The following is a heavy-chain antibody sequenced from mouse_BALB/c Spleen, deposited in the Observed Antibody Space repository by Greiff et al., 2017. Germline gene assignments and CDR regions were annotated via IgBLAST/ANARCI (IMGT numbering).Heavy chain of an antibody. D-gene: IGHD1-2*01. Sequence: LQQPGSELVRPGASVNLSCTASGYTFTSYWMHWVKQRPGQGLEWIGNMYPGSGSTNYDEKFKSKATLTVDTSSSTAYMQLSSLTSEDSAVYYCTFHYYGYFDVWGAGTTVTVSS. CDR3: TFHYYGYFDV. CDR2: MYPGSGST. J-gene: IGHJ1*01. V-gene: IGHV1S22*01. CDR1: GYTFTSYW.